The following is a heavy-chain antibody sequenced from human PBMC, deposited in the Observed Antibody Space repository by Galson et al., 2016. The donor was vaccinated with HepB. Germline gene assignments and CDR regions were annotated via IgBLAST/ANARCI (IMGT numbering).Heavy chain of an antibody. V-gene: IGHV3-21*01. J-gene: IGHJ3*02. D-gene: IGHD3-9*01. CDR1: GFTFSSYS. Sequence: FLRLSCAASGFTFSSYSMNWVRQAPGKGLEWVSSISSSSSYIYYADSVKGRCTISRDNAKNSLYLQMNSLRAEDTAVYYCARALRYFDWSLTRKANAFDIWGQGTMVTVSS. CDR3: ARALRYFDWSLTRKANAFDI. CDR2: ISSSSSYI.